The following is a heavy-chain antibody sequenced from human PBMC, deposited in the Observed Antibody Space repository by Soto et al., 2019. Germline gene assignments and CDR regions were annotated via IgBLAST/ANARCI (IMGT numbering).Heavy chain of an antibody. CDR1: GGSIISHL. Sequence: SETLSLTCTVSGGSIISHLWSWIRQPAGKGLEWIGRIYTSGSTNYNPSLKSRVTMSVDTSKNQFSLKLSSVTAADTAVYYCARDNLLTPYYGMDVWGQGTTVTVSS. J-gene: IGHJ6*02. CDR3: ARDNLLTPYYGMDV. CDR2: IYTSGST. V-gene: IGHV4-4*07.